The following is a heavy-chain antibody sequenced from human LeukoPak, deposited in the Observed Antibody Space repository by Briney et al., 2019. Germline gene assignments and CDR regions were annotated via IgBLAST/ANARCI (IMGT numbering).Heavy chain of an antibody. D-gene: IGHD6-13*01. CDR2: ISGDGGST. CDR3: AVGDSSSWHFDY. CDR1: GFTFDDYA. Sequence: GGSLRLSCAASGFTFDDYAMHWVRQAPGKGLEWVSLISGDGGSTYYADSVKGRFTISRDNSKNSLYLQMNSLRTEDTASYYCAVGDSSSWHFDYWGQGTLVTVSS. J-gene: IGHJ4*02. V-gene: IGHV3-43*02.